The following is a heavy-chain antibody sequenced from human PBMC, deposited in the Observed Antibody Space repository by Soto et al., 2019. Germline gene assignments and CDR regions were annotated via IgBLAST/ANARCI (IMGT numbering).Heavy chain of an antibody. V-gene: IGHV3-53*01. Sequence: PVGSLRLSCAASGFTVSSNYMSWVRQAPGKGLEWVSVIYSGGSTYYADSVKGRFTISRDNSKNTLYLQMNSLRAEDTAVYYCAYYDMLLRDYWGQGTLVTVSS. CDR3: AYYDMLLRDY. D-gene: IGHD3-9*01. CDR2: IYSGGST. CDR1: GFTVSSNY. J-gene: IGHJ4*02.